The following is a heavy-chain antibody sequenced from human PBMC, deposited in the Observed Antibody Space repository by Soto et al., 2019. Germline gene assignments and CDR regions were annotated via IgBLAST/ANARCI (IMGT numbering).Heavy chain of an antibody. CDR3: ARAPVGLDTISYFDY. J-gene: IGHJ4*02. CDR1: GGSISSGDYY. CDR2: IYYSGST. Sequence: SETLSLTCTVSGGSISSGDYYWSWIRQPPGKGLEWIGYIYYSGSTYYNPSLKSRMHMSLDATRNNYYLRLTSVTAADTAVYFCARAPVGLDTISYFDYWGQGELVNGSA. D-gene: IGHD3-3*01. V-gene: IGHV4-30-4*01.